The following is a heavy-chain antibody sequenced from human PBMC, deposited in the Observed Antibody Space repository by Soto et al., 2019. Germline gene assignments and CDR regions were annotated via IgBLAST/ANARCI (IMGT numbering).Heavy chain of an antibody. J-gene: IGHJ4*02. V-gene: IGHV4-59*01. CDR2: IYYSGST. Sequence: PSETLSLTCTVSGGSISSYYWSWIRQPPGKGLEWIGYIYYSGSTNYNPSLKSRVTISLDTPGNTAYLELNSLISEDTAVYYCATPQDYDDCLDSWGQGTLVTVSS. D-gene: IGHD3-22*01. CDR1: GGSISSYY. CDR3: ATPQDYDDCLDS.